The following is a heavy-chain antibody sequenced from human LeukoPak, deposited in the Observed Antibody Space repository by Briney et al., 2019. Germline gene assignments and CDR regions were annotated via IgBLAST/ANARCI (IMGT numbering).Heavy chain of an antibody. CDR2: INPDGSEK. D-gene: IGHD3-22*01. J-gene: IGHJ3*02. Sequence: PGGSLRLSCAVSGFTFSSDWMIWVRQAPGKGLEWVANINPDGSEKNYVDSVKGRFTISRDNAKNSLYLQMNSLRAEDTALYYCVKDIYYDSRGAFDIWGQGTMVTVSS. CDR3: VKDIYYDSRGAFDI. V-gene: IGHV3-7*03. CDR1: GFTFSSDW.